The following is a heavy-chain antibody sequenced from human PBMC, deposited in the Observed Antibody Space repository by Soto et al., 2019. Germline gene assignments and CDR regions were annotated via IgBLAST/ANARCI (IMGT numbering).Heavy chain of an antibody. D-gene: IGHD6-13*01. Sequence: PGGSLRLSCAASGFTFSSYGMHWVRQAPGKGLEWVAVIWYDGSNKYYADFVKGRFTISRENSKNTLYLLMNSLRAEDTAVYYWARDGRYSSSWYVSANFEHWGQGTLVTVSS. J-gene: IGHJ1*01. V-gene: IGHV3-33*01. CDR1: GFTFSSYG. CDR2: IWYDGSNK. CDR3: ARDGRYSSSWYVSANFEH.